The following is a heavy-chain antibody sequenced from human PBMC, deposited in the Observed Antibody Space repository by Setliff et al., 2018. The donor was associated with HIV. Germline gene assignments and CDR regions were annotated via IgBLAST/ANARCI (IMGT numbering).Heavy chain of an antibody. CDR3: VRGEYYDVSAIYHDDR. V-gene: IGHV4-34*01. J-gene: IGHJ4*02. CDR1: GGSVSAYE. Sequence: TSETLSLTCGVYGGSVSAYEWRWIRQPPGKGLEWIGEAIHSGITYNPSLRSRVTISLDTSKNQFSLNLTSVTAADTAVYYCVRGEYYDVSAIYHDDRWGQGTLVTAPQ. CDR2: AIHSGIT. D-gene: IGHD3-16*01.